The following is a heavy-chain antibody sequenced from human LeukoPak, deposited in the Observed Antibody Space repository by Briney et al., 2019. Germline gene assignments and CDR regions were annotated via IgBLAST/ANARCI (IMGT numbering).Heavy chain of an antibody. D-gene: IGHD2-15*01. J-gene: IGHJ4*02. Sequence: ASVKVSCKASGYTFTGYYMHWVRQAPGRGLEWMGCINPNSGGTNYAQKFQGRVTMTRDTSISTAYMELNRLRSDDTALYYCAREGYCSGYSCYLVYWGQGTLVTVSS. V-gene: IGHV1-2*02. CDR2: INPNSGGT. CDR1: GYTFTGYY. CDR3: AREGYCSGYSCYLVY.